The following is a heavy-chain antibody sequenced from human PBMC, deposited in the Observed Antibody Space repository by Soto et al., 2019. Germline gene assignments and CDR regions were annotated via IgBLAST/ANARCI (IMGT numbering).Heavy chain of an antibody. CDR3: ARGDRSLGYYYGMDV. CDR1: GGSISSGGYY. V-gene: IGHV4-31*03. Sequence: TLSLTCTVSGGSISSGGYYWSWIRQHPGKGLEWIGYIYYSGSTYYNPSLKSRVTISVDTSKNQFSLKLSSVTAADTAVYYCARGDRSLGYYYGMDVWGQGTTVTVSS. CDR2: IYYSGST. J-gene: IGHJ6*02.